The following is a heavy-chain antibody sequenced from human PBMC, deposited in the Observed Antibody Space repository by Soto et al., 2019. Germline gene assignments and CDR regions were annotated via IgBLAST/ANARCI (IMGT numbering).Heavy chain of an antibody. D-gene: IGHD1-26*01. J-gene: IGHJ4*02. Sequence: QVQLVESGGGVVQPGRSLRLSCAASGFTFSSYGMHWVRQAPGKGLEWVAVIWYDGSNKYYADSVKGRFTISRDNSKNPLYLQMNRLRAGDTAVYYWARDLGPIVGATAFDYWGQGTLVTVSS. CDR1: GFTFSSYG. CDR3: ARDLGPIVGATAFDY. CDR2: IWYDGSNK. V-gene: IGHV3-33*01.